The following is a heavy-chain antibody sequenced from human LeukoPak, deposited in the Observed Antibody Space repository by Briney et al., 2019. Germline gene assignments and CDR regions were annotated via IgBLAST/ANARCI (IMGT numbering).Heavy chain of an antibody. CDR3: ARTPPRRNYPYYLDS. J-gene: IGHJ4*02. Sequence: SETLSLTCTVSGGSISSYYWSWIRQPPGKGLEWIGYIYYSGSTNYNPSLKSRVTISVDTSKNQFSLKLSSVTAADTAVYYSARTPPRRNYPYYLDSRGQGTLVTASS. CDR1: GGSISSYY. D-gene: IGHD1-7*01. V-gene: IGHV4-59*01. CDR2: IYYSGST.